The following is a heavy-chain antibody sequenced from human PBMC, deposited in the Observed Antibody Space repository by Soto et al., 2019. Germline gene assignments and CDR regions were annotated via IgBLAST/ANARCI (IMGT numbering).Heavy chain of an antibody. D-gene: IGHD6-13*01. J-gene: IGHJ6*02. Sequence: QVQLVQSGAEVRKPGASVKVSCKASGYTFPNYGIIWVRQAPGQGLEWMAWISANNGNTKYAQKFQDRVTMTTDTSTTTAYMELRSLRSDDTVVYYCARLKQLVFMDVWGQGTTVTVSS. CDR2: ISANNGNT. V-gene: IGHV1-18*01. CDR1: GYTFPNYG. CDR3: ARLKQLVFMDV.